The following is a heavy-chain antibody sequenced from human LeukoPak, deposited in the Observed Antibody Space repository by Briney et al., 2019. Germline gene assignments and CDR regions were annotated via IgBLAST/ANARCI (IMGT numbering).Heavy chain of an antibody. D-gene: IGHD5-24*01. CDR3: ARMVEMATIVDY. CDR1: GYTFSDYY. V-gene: IGHV1-2*02. Sequence: ASVKVSCKASGYTFSDYYMHWVRQAPGQGLEWMGWINPNSGGTNYAQKFQGRVTMTRDTSISTAYMELSRLRSDDTAVYYCARMVEMATIVDYWGQGTLVTVSS. CDR2: INPNSGGT. J-gene: IGHJ4*02.